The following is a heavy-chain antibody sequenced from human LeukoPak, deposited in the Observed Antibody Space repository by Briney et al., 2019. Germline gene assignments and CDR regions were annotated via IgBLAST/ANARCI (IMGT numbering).Heavy chain of an antibody. Sequence: ASVKVPCRASGYXFTSYGMSWVRQAPGQGLEWMAWISAYNGNTNYAQKLQGRVTMTTDTSTSTAYMELRSLRSDDTAVYYCARGGESRRLDYWGQGTLVTVSS. D-gene: IGHD6-6*01. V-gene: IGHV1-18*01. CDR2: ISAYNGNT. J-gene: IGHJ4*02. CDR3: ARGGESRRLDY. CDR1: GYXFTSYG.